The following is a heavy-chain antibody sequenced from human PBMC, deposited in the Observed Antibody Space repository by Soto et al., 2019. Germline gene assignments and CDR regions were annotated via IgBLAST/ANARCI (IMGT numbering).Heavy chain of an antibody. CDR2: ISDSGGST. V-gene: IGHV3-23*01. CDR3: AKFHGSGTYYNFPDY. D-gene: IGHD3-10*01. CDR1: GFTFITYA. J-gene: IGHJ4*02. Sequence: PWGSLRLSCAASGFTFITYAISFFRHSPFKGLEWVSTISDSGGSTYYAASVKGRFTISRDNSKNTLYLLMNSLSAEDTALYYCAKFHGSGTYYNFPDYWGQGTLVTVSS.